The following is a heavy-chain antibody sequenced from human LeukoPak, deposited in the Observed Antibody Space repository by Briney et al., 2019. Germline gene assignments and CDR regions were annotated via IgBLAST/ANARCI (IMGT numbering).Heavy chain of an antibody. D-gene: IGHD6-19*01. CDR3: AKGAVAGSYYYYYMDV. J-gene: IGHJ6*03. V-gene: IGHV3-23*01. Sequence: PGGSLRLSCAASGFTFSSYAMSWVRQAPGKGLEWVSAISGSGGSTYYADSVKGRFTISRDNSKNTLYLQMNSLRAEDTAVYYCAKGAVAGSYYYYYMDVWGKGTTVTVSS. CDR1: GFTFSSYA. CDR2: ISGSGGST.